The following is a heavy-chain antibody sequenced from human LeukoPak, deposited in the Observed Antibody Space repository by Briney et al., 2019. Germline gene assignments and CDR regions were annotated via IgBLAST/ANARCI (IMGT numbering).Heavy chain of an antibody. CDR1: GFTFSDYY. CDR3: ARRGRASYADYYYYGMDV. J-gene: IGHJ6*04. D-gene: IGHD1-26*01. Sequence: GGSLRLSCAASGFTFSDYYMSWIRQAPGEGRGWVSYISISSSYTNYADSVKGRFTISRDNAKNSLYLQMNSLRAEDTAVYYCARRGRASYADYYYYGMDVWGKGTTVTVSS. CDR2: ISISSSYT. V-gene: IGHV3-11*06.